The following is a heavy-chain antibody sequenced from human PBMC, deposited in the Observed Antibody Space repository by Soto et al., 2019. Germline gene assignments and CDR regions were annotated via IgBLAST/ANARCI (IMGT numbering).Heavy chain of an antibody. J-gene: IGHJ4*02. CDR1: GFTFSSYW. D-gene: IGHD6-19*01. Sequence: PGGSLRLSCAASGFTFSSYWMRWVRQAPGKGLVWVSRINSDGSSTSYADSVKGRFTISRDNAKNTLYLQMNSLRAEDTAVYYCAVAVAGPTAIGYWGQGTLFTVSS. CDR3: AVAVAGPTAIGY. CDR2: INSDGSST. V-gene: IGHV3-74*01.